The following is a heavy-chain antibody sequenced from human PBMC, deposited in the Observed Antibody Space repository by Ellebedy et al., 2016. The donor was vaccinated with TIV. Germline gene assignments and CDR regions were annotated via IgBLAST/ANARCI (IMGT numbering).Heavy chain of an antibody. V-gene: IGHV4-34*01. CDR3: ARGPTVTMVRGVIVNYYYGMDV. CDR2: INHSGST. D-gene: IGHD3-10*01. Sequence: SETLSLTXAVYGGSFSGYYWSWIRQPPGKGLEWIGEINHSGSTNYNPSLKSRVTISVDTSKNQFSLKLSSVTAADTAVYYCARGPTVTMVRGVIVNYYYGMDVWGQGTTVTVSS. J-gene: IGHJ6*02. CDR1: GGSFSGYY.